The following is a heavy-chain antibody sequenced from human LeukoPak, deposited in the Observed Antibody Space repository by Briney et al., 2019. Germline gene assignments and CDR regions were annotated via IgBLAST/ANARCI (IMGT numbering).Heavy chain of an antibody. Sequence: GSLRLSCAASGFTFSSYAMHWVRQAPGKGLEYVSAISSNGGSTYYANSVKGRFTISRDNSKNTLYLQMGSLRAEDMAVYYCARGVSGYDYYYYMDVWGKGTTVTVSS. CDR1: GFTFSSYA. D-gene: IGHD5-12*01. CDR2: ISSNGGST. CDR3: ARGVSGYDYYYYMDV. V-gene: IGHV3-64*01. J-gene: IGHJ6*03.